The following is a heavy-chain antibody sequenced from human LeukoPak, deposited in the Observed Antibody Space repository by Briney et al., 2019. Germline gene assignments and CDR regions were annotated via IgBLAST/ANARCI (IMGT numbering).Heavy chain of an antibody. CDR1: GFTFSSYA. J-gene: IGHJ3*02. Sequence: GGSLRLSCAASGFTFSSYAMHWVRQAPGKGLEWVAVISYDGSNKYYADSVKGRFTISRDNSKNTLYLQMNSLRAEDTAVYYCARDQDSSGYYYWAFYIWGQGTMVTVSS. CDR3: ARDQDSSGYYYWAFYI. CDR2: ISYDGSNK. V-gene: IGHV3-30-3*01. D-gene: IGHD3-22*01.